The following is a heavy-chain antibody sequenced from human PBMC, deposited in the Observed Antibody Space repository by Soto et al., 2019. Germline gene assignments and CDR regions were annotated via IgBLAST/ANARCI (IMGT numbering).Heavy chain of an antibody. CDR3: ARVLQWSTPDY. Sequence: QVQLVQSGAEVKKPGASVNISCKASGYSFTGYGISWVRQAPGQGLEWMGWISGYNGHIDYAQKFQGRVSMTTDTSTNTAYMEMRSLRSDDTANYYCARVLQWSTPDYWGQGSLVTVSS. D-gene: IGHD6-19*01. CDR2: ISGYNGHI. CDR1: GYSFTGYG. J-gene: IGHJ4*02. V-gene: IGHV1-18*01.